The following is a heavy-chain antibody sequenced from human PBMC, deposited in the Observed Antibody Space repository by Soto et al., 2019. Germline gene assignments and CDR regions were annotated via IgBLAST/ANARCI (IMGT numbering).Heavy chain of an antibody. CDR2: IYYSGST. CDR1: GGSISSYY. J-gene: IGHJ4*02. CDR3: ARERYCSSTSCSTYYFDY. Sequence: NPSETLSLTCTVSGGSISSYYWSWIRQPPGKGLEWIGYIYYSGSTNYNPSLKSRVTISVDTSKNQFSLKLSSVTAADTAVYYCARERYCSSTSCSTYYFDYWGQATMVTVSS. D-gene: IGHD2-2*01. V-gene: IGHV4-59*01.